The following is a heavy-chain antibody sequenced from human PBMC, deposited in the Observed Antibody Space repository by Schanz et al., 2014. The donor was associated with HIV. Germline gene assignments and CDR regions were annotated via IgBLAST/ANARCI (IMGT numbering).Heavy chain of an antibody. CDR2: INSDGSSK. CDR1: GFTFSSYA. Sequence: EVQLVESGGGLVQPGGSLRLSCAASGFTFSSYAMSWVRQAPGKGLVWVSCINSDGSSKSYADSVMGRLTISRDNSKNTLYLQMNSLRAEDTAVYYCALSRPSGYGGSWYFDLWGRGTLVAVSS. CDR3: ALSRPSGYGGSWYFDL. V-gene: IGHV3-23*04. J-gene: IGHJ2*01. D-gene: IGHD2-15*01.